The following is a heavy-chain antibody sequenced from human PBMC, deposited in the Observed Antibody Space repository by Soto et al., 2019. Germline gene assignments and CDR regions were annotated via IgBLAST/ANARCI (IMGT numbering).Heavy chain of an antibody. J-gene: IGHJ1*01. CDR1: GFTFGDYA. V-gene: IGHV3-49*04. CDR2: IRSKAYGGTT. D-gene: IGHD2-15*01. Sequence: GSLRLSCTASGFTFGDYAMSWVRQAPGKGLEWVGFIRSKAYGGTTEYAASVKGRFTISRDDSKSIAYLQMNSLKTEDTAVYYCTRDGIVVVVAAHYFQHWGQGTLVTVSS. CDR3: TRDGIVVVVAAHYFQH.